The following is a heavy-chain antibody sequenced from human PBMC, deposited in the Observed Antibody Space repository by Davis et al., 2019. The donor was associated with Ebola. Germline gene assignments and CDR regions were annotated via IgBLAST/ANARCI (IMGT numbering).Heavy chain of an antibody. D-gene: IGHD1-1*01. CDR2: VRERAKNYAT. Sequence: ESLSLSCAVYAFTFSDSAIHLVRYAPGTSLEWVGRVRERAKNYATGHAASVKGRFTISRDDSKNTAYLLMNSLKTDDTALDFCTRKVAGTGTTDRWGQGTLVTVS. CDR3: TRKVAGTGTTDR. CDR1: AFTFSDSA. V-gene: IGHV3-73*01. J-gene: IGHJ5*02.